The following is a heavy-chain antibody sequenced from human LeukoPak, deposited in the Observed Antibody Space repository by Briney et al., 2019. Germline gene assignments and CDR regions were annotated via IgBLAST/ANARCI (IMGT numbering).Heavy chain of an antibody. CDR1: GYTFTNYG. Sequence: ASVKVSCKASGYTFTNYGISWVRQAPGQGLEWMGWISANNGNRNYALKLQDRVSMTTDTSTSTAYMELRSLRSDDTAVYYCAREYCSGGSCYGWFDPWGQGTLVTVSS. D-gene: IGHD2-15*01. CDR3: AREYCSGGSCYGWFDP. CDR2: ISANNGNR. J-gene: IGHJ5*02. V-gene: IGHV1-18*01.